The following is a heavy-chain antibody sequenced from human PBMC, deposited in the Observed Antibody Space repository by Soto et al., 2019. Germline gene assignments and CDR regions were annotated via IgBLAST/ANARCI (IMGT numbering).Heavy chain of an antibody. Sequence: QLLESGSGLVKPSQTLSLTCAVSGGSISSGGYSWSWIRQPPGKGLEWIGYIYHSGSTYYNPSLKSRVTISVDRSKNQFSLKLSSVTAADTAVYYCARYRTTSGAYDAFDIWGQGTMVTVSS. CDR2: IYHSGST. CDR3: ARYRTTSGAYDAFDI. CDR1: GGSISSGGYS. J-gene: IGHJ3*02. V-gene: IGHV4-30-2*01. D-gene: IGHD1-1*01.